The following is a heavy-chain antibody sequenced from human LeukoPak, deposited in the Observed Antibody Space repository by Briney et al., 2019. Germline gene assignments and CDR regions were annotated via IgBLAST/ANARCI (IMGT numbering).Heavy chain of an antibody. V-gene: IGHV3-48*03. CDR1: GFTFSGYE. CDR3: ARIYDECFDY. Sequence: AGGSLRLSCAASGFTFSGYEMNWVRQAPGKGLEWVSYISSIGSTIYYADSVEGRFTISRDNAKNSLYLLMNSLRAEDTAVYYCARIYDECFDYWGQGTLVTVSS. J-gene: IGHJ4*02. CDR2: ISSIGSTI. D-gene: IGHD3-16*01.